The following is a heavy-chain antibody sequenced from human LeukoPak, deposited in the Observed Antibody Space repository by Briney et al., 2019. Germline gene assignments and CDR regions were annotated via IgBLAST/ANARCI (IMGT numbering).Heavy chain of an antibody. Sequence: GGSLRLSCAASGFTVSSNYMSWVRQAQGQGLEWVSVIYSGGSTYYADSVTGRFTISRDNAKTSLYLQMNSLRAEDTAVYYCARELSYSSSWYTTCDHWGQGRLVTVPS. CDR1: GFTVSSNY. D-gene: IGHD6-13*01. CDR3: ARELSYSSSWYTTCDH. CDR2: IYSGGST. J-gene: IGHJ4*02. V-gene: IGHV3-53*01.